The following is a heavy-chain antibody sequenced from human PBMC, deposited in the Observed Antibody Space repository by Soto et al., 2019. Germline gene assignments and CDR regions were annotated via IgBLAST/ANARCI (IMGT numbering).Heavy chain of an antibody. Sequence: EVQLLESGGGLVQPGGSLRLSCAASGFTFTSYAMSWVRQAPGKALQWVSAISDTGETTYYADSVKGRLTSSRDNSKNTVYLQLSSLSAEDTARYYCAKDRNTGSWYGYFDLWGQGSPVTVSS. J-gene: IGHJ4*02. CDR2: ISDTGETT. CDR3: AKDRNTGSWYGYFDL. CDR1: GFTFTSYA. D-gene: IGHD6-13*01. V-gene: IGHV3-23*01.